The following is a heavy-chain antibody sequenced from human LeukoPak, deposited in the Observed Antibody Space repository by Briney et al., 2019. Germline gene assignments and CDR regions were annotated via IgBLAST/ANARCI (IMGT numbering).Heavy chain of an antibody. D-gene: IGHD5-18*01. J-gene: IGHJ4*02. CDR2: IYNSGST. V-gene: IGHV4-59*03. CDR1: GGSISTYY. CDR3: AGGGYSYGYDDDFDY. Sequence: SETLSLTCTVSGGSISTYYWSWIRQPPGKGLEWIGYIYNSGSTNYNPSLKSRVTISVDTSENKFSLKLSSVTAADTAVYYCAGGGYSYGYDDDFDYWGQGTLVTVSS.